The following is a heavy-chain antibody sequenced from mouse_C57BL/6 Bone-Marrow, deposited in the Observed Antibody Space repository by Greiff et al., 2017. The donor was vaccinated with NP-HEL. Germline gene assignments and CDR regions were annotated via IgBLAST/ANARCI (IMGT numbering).Heavy chain of an antibody. J-gene: IGHJ4*01. CDR3: TREEVYYAMDY. V-gene: IGHV1-15*01. CDR2: IDPETGGT. CDR1: GYTFTDYE. Sequence: QVQLQQSGAELVRPGASVTLSCKASGYTFTDYEMHWVKQTPVHGLEWIGAIDPETGGTAYNQKFKGKAILTADKSSSTAYMELRSLTSEDSAVYYCTREEVYYAMDYWGQGTSVTVSS.